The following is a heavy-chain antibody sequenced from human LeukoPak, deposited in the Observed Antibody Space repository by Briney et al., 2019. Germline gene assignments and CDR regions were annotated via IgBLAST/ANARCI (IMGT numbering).Heavy chain of an antibody. CDR2: MYNSGST. CDR3: ARSHYYDSSGSQNNWFDP. J-gene: IGHJ5*02. Sequence: SETLSLTCTVSGDSVSSGSYYWSWIRQPPGKGLEWIGYMYNSGSTNYNPSLKSRVTISVDTSKNQFSLRLSSVTAADTAVYYCARSHYYDSSGSQNNWFDPWGQGTLVTVSS. D-gene: IGHD3-22*01. V-gene: IGHV4-61*01. CDR1: GDSVSSGSYY.